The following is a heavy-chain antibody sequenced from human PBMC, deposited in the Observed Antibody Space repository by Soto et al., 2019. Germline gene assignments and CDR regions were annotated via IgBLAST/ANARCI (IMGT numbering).Heavy chain of an antibody. V-gene: IGHV3-21*01. CDR3: AREGVPAADGFPYYYYGMDV. D-gene: IGHD2-2*01. J-gene: IGHJ6*02. CDR1: GFTFSSYS. CDR2: ISSSSSYI. Sequence: EVQLVESGGGLVKPGGSLRLSCAASGFTFSSYSMNWVRQAPGKGLEWVSSISSSSSYIYYADSVKGRFTISRDNAKNSLYLQMNSLRAEDTAVYYCAREGVPAADGFPYYYYGMDVWGQGTTVTVSS.